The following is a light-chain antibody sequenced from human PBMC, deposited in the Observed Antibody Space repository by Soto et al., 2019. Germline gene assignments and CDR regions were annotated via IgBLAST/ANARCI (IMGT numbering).Light chain of an antibody. CDR2: LGS. CDR3: KRALQTPQT. CDR1: QSLLHSNGYNY. J-gene: IGKJ1*01. Sequence: DIVMTQSPLSLPVTPGEPASISCRSSQSLLHSNGYNYLDWYLQKPGQSPQLLIYLGSNRASGVPDRCSGSGSGTDFTLKISRVEAEDVGVYYCKRALQTPQTFGQGTKVEIK. V-gene: IGKV2-28*01.